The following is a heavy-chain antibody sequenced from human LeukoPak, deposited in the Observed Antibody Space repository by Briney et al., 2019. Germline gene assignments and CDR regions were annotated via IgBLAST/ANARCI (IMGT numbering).Heavy chain of an antibody. J-gene: IGHJ3*02. CDR2: INHSGST. V-gene: IGHV4-34*01. D-gene: IGHD2-2*02. CDR1: GGSFSGYY. Sequence: SETLSLTCAVYGGSFSGYYWSWIRQPPGKGLEWIGEINHSGSTNYNPSLKSRVTISVDTSKNQFSLKLSSVTAADTAVYYCAGDCSSTSCYTAFDIWGQGTMVTVSS. CDR3: AGDCSSTSCYTAFDI.